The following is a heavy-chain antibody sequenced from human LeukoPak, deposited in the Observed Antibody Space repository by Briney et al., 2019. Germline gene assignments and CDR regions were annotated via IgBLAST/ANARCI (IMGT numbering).Heavy chain of an antibody. J-gene: IGHJ4*02. CDR1: GFTFSTFT. D-gene: IGHD3-22*01. CDR2: ISSSSNYI. V-gene: IGHV3-21*01. CDR3: AREDYYDSSGTVDY. Sequence: GGSLRLSCAASGFTFSTFTMNWVRQAPGKGLQWVSHISSSSNYIYYADSVKGRFTISRDNAKNSLYLQMNSLRAEDTAVYYCAREDYYDSSGTVDYWGQGTLVTVSS.